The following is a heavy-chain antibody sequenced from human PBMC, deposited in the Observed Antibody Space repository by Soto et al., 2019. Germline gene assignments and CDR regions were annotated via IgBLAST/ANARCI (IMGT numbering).Heavy chain of an antibody. CDR1: GGSISSYY. V-gene: IGHV4-59*01. J-gene: IGHJ5*02. D-gene: IGHD3-10*01. CDR3: ARGAGYYGSGSYSDNWFDP. CDR2: IYYSGST. Sequence: SETLSLTCTVSGGSISSYYWSWIRQPPGKGLEWIGYIYYSGSTNYNPSLKSRVTISVDTSKNQFSLKLSSVTAADTAVYYCARGAGYYGSGSYSDNWFDPWGQGTLVTVSS.